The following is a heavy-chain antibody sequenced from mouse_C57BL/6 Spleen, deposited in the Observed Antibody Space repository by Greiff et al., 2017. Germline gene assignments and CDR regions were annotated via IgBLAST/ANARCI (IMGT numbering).Heavy chain of an antibody. Sequence: VQLQQSGAELVRPGTSVKVSCKASGYAFTNYLIEWVKQRPGQGLEWIGVINPGGGGTNYTAKFTGKATLTADKSSSTTYMQLSRLTSEDSAVYFCERSGLTLITREPYYFDCWGTGTTLTVDS. CDR2: INPGGGGT. CDR3: ERSGLTLITREPYYFDC. J-gene: IGHJ2*01. D-gene: IGHD2-4*01. V-gene: IGHV1-54*01. CDR1: GYAFTNYL.